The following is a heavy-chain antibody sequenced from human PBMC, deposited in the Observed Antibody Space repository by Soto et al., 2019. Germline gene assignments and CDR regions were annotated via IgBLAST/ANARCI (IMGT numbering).Heavy chain of an antibody. CDR2: INTNSGDT. J-gene: IGHJ5*02. CDR1: GYTFTGYH. Sequence: QVQLVQSGAEVKKPGASVKVSCKASGYTFTGYHIHWVRQAPGHGLEWMGWINTNSGDTNYAQKFQGWVTMTRDTSINTAYVQLSRMRSDDTAVYYCASWVGASNWFDPWGQGTLVTVS. CDR3: ASWVGASNWFDP. D-gene: IGHD1-26*01. V-gene: IGHV1-2*04.